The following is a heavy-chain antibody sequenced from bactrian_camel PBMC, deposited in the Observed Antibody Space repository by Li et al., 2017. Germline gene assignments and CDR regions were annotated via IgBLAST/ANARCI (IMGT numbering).Heavy chain of an antibody. V-gene: IGHV3S53*01. CDR2: IDIDGTT. J-gene: IGHJ4*01. CDR1: GFIYPAYC. D-gene: IGHD7*01. CDR3: ATSSEDAAWWHRLGH. Sequence: HVQLVESGGGSVQAGGSLRLSCPVSGFIYPAYCMAWFRQAPGKAREGVAAIDIDGTTSYADSVKGRFTISRDNAKNTVYLEMNSLKSEDTALYYCATSSEDAAWWHRLGHWGQGTQVTVS.